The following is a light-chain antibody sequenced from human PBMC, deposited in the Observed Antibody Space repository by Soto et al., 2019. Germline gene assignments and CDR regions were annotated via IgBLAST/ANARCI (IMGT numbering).Light chain of an antibody. J-gene: IGLJ3*02. Sequence: QAVVTQPPSASGTPGQRVTISCSGSSSNIGSYTVNWYQHLPGTAPKLLIYSNTQRPSGVPDRFSGSKSGTSASLAISGLQSEDEADYYCAAWDDSLSGPVFGGGTKLTVL. V-gene: IGLV1-44*01. CDR3: AAWDDSLSGPV. CDR1: SSNIGSYT. CDR2: SNT.